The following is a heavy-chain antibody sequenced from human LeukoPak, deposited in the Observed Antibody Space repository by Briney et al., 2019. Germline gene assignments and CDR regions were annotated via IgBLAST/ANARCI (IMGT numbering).Heavy chain of an antibody. J-gene: IGHJ4*02. V-gene: IGHV4-38-2*02. D-gene: IGHD5-18*01. CDR2: IYHSGST. CDR3: ARGLGGYSYGRVFDY. CDR1: GYSISSGYY. Sequence: SETLSLTCTVSGYSISSGYYWGRIRQPPGKGLEWIGSIYHSGSTYYNPSLKSRVTISVDTSKNQFSLKLSSVTAADTAVYYCARGLGGYSYGRVFDYWGQGTLVTVSS.